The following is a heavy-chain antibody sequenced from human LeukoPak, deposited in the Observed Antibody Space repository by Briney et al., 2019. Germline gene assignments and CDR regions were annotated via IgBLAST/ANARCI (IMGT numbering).Heavy chain of an antibody. CDR1: GYIFTNYW. D-gene: IGHD1-20*01. Sequence: KYGESLKISCKGSGYIFTNYWIGWVRQMPGKGLEWMAIINSGNSDTRISPSFQGQGTISVDKSINTAYLQWSSLKASDTAMYYCARCKGITGKDWFDPWGQGTLVTVSS. CDR2: INSGNSDT. V-gene: IGHV5-51*01. CDR3: ARCKGITGKDWFDP. J-gene: IGHJ5*02.